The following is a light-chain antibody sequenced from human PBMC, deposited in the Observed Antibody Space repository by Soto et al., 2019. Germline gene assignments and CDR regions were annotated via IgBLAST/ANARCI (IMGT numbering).Light chain of an antibody. J-gene: IGLJ1*01. Sequence: QSALTQPRSVSGSPGQSVTIPCTGTSSDVGRYSFVSWYQQHPGKAPKLIIYDVYKRPSGVPDRFSGSKSGNTASLTISGLQAEDETDYYCCSHAGSSVVFGTGTKVTVL. CDR1: SSDVGRYSF. V-gene: IGLV2-11*01. CDR2: DVY. CDR3: CSHAGSSVV.